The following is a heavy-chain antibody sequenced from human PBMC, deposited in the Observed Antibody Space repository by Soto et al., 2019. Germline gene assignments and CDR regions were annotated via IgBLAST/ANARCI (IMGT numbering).Heavy chain of an antibody. CDR1: GYSFTDYH. CDR3: ARGDSTGCSNGVCSFFYNHDMDV. V-gene: IGHV1-2*04. D-gene: IGHD2-8*01. J-gene: IGHJ6*02. CDR2: INPKSGGT. Sequence: VASVKVSCKASGYSFTDYHIHWVRQAPGQGLEWLGRINPKSGGTSTAQKFQGWVTMTTDTSISTAFMELTRLTSDDTAIYYCARGDSTGCSNGVCSFFYNHDMDVWGRGTTVTVSS.